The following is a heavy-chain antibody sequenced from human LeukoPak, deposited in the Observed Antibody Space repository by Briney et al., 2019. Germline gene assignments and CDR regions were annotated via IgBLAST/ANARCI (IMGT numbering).Heavy chain of an antibody. J-gene: IGHJ4*02. CDR2: ISSSGSTI. D-gene: IGHD3-22*01. Sequence: AGGSLRLSCAASGFTFSSYEMNWVRQAPGKGLEWVSYISSSGSTIYYADSVKGRFTISRDNAKNSLYLQMNSLRAEDTAVYYCARDRYYDSSGYPADWGQGTLVTVSS. V-gene: IGHV3-48*03. CDR3: ARDRYYDSSGYPAD. CDR1: GFTFSSYE.